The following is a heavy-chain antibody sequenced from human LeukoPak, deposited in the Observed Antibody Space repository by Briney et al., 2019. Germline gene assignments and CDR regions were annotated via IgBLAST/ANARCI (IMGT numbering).Heavy chain of an antibody. V-gene: IGHV3-23*01. J-gene: IGHJ6*03. D-gene: IGHD3-9*01. CDR3: ARDRLVTRGYYYYMDV. Sequence: QSGGSLRLSCAASGFTFSSYAMSWVRQAPGKGLEWVSAISGSGGSTYYADSVKGRFTISRDNAKNTLYLQMNSLRAEDTAVYYCARDRLVTRGYYYYMDVWGKGTTVTISS. CDR1: GFTFSSYA. CDR2: ISGSGGST.